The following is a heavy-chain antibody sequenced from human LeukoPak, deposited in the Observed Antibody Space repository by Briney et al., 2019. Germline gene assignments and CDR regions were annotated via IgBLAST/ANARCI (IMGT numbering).Heavy chain of an antibody. Sequence: GASVKVSCKASGYTFGTYGFCCVRQAPGQGLEWMGRISAQNGQTKSAQKLQDRLSMTTDTSTTTAYMELRSLRSDDTAVYYCAKVVGDRMDYWGQGTLVTVSS. V-gene: IGHV1-18*01. CDR1: GYTFGTYG. D-gene: IGHD3-16*02. CDR2: ISAQNGQT. J-gene: IGHJ4*02. CDR3: AKVVGDRMDY.